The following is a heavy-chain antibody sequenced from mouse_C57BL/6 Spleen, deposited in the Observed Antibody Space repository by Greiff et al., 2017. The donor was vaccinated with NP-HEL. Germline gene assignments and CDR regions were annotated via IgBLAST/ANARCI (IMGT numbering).Heavy chain of an antibody. CDR3: TRRGAGFGYYGSSHYYAMDY. CDR1: GYTFTDYE. CDR2: IDPETGGT. V-gene: IGHV1-15*01. Sequence: QVQLQQSGAELVRPGASVTLSCKASGYTFTDYEMHWVKQTPVHGLEWIGAIDPETGGTAYNQKFKGKAILTADKSSSTAYMELRSLTSEDSAVYYCTRRGAGFGYYGSSHYYAMDYWGQGTSVTVSS. D-gene: IGHD1-1*01. J-gene: IGHJ4*01.